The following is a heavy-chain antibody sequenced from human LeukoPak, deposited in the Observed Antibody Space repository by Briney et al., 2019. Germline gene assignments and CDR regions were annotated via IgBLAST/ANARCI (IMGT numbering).Heavy chain of an antibody. J-gene: IGHJ4*02. D-gene: IGHD2-2*01. V-gene: IGHV4-59*01. Sequence: PSETLSLTCTVSGGSISNYYWSWIRQPPGKGLEWIGYIYYSGSTSYNPSLRSRVTMSVDTSKKFFSLHMTSVTAADTAVHYRATGGLRYCSTTSCLGYWGQGTLVTVAS. CDR2: IYYSGST. CDR3: ATGGLRYCSTTSCLGY. CDR1: GGSISNYY.